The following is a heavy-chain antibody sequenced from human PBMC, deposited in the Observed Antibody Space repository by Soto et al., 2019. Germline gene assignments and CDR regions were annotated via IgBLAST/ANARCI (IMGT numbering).Heavy chain of an antibody. J-gene: IGHJ6*02. V-gene: IGHV3-33*08. D-gene: IGHD2-15*01. Sequence: GGSLRLSCTTSGFTFNTYGMHWVRQAPGKGLEWVAIIWYDGSNKYYADSVKGRFTISRDNSRNTLYLQMNSLRAEDTAVYYCARGGYCSGGSSLGMDVWGQGTTVTVSS. CDR1: GFTFNTYG. CDR3: ARGGYCSGGSSLGMDV. CDR2: IWYDGSNK.